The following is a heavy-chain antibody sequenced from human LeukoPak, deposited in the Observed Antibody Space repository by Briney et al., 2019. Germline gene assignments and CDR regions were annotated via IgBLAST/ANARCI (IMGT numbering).Heavy chain of an antibody. J-gene: IGHJ3*02. CDR3: ARHDDYYDSDDAFDI. V-gene: IGHV4-4*07. CDR2: IFTGGST. D-gene: IGHD3-22*01. CDR1: GASISTYY. Sequence: TSETLSLTCTVSGASISTYYWSWIRQPAGKGLEWIGRIFTGGSTIQNPSLKSRVTMSQDTYRNEFSLLLNSVTAADTAVYYCARHDDYYDSDDAFDIWGQGTMVTVSS.